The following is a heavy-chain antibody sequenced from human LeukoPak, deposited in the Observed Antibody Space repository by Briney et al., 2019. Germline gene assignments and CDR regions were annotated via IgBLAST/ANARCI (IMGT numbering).Heavy chain of an antibody. Sequence: SETLSLTCAVYGGSFSGYYWSWIRQPPGKGLEWIGEINHSGSTNYNPSLKSRVTISVDTSKNQFSLKLSSVTAADTAVYYCARYYSSSSLFDYWGQGTLVTVSS. J-gene: IGHJ4*02. CDR2: INHSGST. D-gene: IGHD6-6*01. V-gene: IGHV4-34*01. CDR1: GGSFSGYY. CDR3: ARYYSSSSLFDY.